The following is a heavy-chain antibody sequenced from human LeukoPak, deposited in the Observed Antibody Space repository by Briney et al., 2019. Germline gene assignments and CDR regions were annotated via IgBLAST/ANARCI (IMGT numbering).Heavy chain of an antibody. V-gene: IGHV4-34*01. CDR3: ARDVVVVPAAIHYGIDV. CDR2: INHSGRT. D-gene: IGHD2-2*01. J-gene: IGHJ6*02. Sequence: SETLSLTCAVYGGSFSDYFWGWIRQPPGKGLEWIGEINHSGRTYYNPSLKSRVTISVDTSKNQFSLNLSSVTAADTAVYYCARDVVVVPAAIHYGIDVWGQGTTVTVSS. CDR1: GGSFSDYF.